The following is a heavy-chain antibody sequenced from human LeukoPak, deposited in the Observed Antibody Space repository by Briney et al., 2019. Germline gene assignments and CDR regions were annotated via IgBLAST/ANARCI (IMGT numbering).Heavy chain of an antibody. Sequence: GGSLRLSCAASGFTFSSYSMNWVRQAPGKGLEWVSSISSSSSYIYYAVSVKGRFTISRDNAKNSLYLQMNSLRAEDTAVYYCARLAVAGTWGFDYWGQGTLVTVSS. J-gene: IGHJ4*02. CDR2: ISSSSSYI. V-gene: IGHV3-21*01. CDR3: ARLAVAGTWGFDY. D-gene: IGHD6-19*01. CDR1: GFTFSSYS.